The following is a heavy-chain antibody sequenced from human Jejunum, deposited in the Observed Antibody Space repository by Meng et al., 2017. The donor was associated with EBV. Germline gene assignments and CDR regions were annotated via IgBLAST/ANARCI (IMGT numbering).Heavy chain of an antibody. D-gene: IGHD3-22*01. CDR3: ARGRGVTDYYDSSGSPFDY. CDR2: FYYSASP. J-gene: IGHJ4*02. V-gene: IGHV4-61*01. Sequence: QVQLQESGPGLVKSSXXLSLTCTVSXGSVSTGSYYWSWIRQPPGKGLEWIGYFYYSASPKYNPSLKSRATISADMSKNQFSLKLRSVTSADTAVYYCARGRGVTDYYDSSGSPFDYWGQGTLVTVSS. CDR1: XGSVSTGSYY.